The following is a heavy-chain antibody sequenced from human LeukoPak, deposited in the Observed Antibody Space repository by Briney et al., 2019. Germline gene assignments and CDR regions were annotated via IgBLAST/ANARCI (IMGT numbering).Heavy chain of an antibody. J-gene: IGHJ6*02. CDR2: IIPIFGTA. Sequence: GASVRVSCKASGGTFSSYVISWVRQAPGQGLEWMGGIIPIFGTANYAQKFQGRVTISADESTSTAYMELSSLRSEDTAVYYCARALSRITIFGVVIPRVGYYGMDVWGQGTTVTVSS. V-gene: IGHV1-69*01. CDR3: ARALSRITIFGVVIPRVGYYGMDV. CDR1: GGTFSSYV. D-gene: IGHD3-3*01.